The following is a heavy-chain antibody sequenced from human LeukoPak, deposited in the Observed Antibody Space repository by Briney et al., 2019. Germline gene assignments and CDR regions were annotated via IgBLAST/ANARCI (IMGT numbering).Heavy chain of an antibody. J-gene: IGHJ4*02. CDR2: IYPGDSDT. CDR1: GYSFTSYW. D-gene: IGHD3-10*01. V-gene: IGHV5-51*01. CDR3: ARQSGSGSYYNVAPATYYFDY. Sequence: GESLKISCKGSGYSFTSYWIGWVRPMPGKGLEWMGIIYPGDSDTRYSPSFQGQVTISADKSISTAYLQWSSLKASDTAMYYCARQSGSGSYYNVAPATYYFDYWGQGTLVTVSS.